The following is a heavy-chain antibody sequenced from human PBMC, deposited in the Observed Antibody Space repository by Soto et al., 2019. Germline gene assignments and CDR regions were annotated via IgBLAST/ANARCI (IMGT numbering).Heavy chain of an antibody. CDR2: VYPGDSDT. CDR3: ARPPASTVLTPFRYHGMDV. Sequence: GESLKISCKGSGYSFTTYWIGWVRQMPGKGLEWMGIVYPGDSDTRYSPSFQGQVTISADKSISTAYLQWSSLKASDTAMYYCARPPASTVLTPFRYHGMDVWGQGTTVTVSS. J-gene: IGHJ6*02. V-gene: IGHV5-51*01. CDR1: GYSFTTYW. D-gene: IGHD4-17*01.